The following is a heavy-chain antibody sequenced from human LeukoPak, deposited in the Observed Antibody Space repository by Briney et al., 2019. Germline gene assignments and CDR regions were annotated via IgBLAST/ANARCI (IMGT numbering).Heavy chain of an antibody. CDR3: ARDGTRITMIVVVRSDAFDI. CDR1: GFSFSGYG. Sequence: GGSLRLSCAASGFSFSGYGMHWVRQAPGKGLEWVSSISSSSSYIYYADSVKGRFTISRDNAKNSLYLQMNSLRAEDTAVYYCARDGTRITMIVVVRSDAFDIWGQGTMVTVSS. D-gene: IGHD3-22*01. CDR2: ISSSSSYI. J-gene: IGHJ3*02. V-gene: IGHV3-21*01.